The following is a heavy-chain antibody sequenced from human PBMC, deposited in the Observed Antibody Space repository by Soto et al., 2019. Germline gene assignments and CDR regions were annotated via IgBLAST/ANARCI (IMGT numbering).Heavy chain of an antibody. V-gene: IGHV4-59*01. CDR2: IYYSGST. D-gene: IGHD2-15*01. J-gene: IGHJ3*02. CDR3: ARERECSGGCCYELDAYDI. CDR1: GGSISSYY. Sequence: SETLSLTCTVSGGSISSYYWSWIRQPPGKGLEWIGYIYYSGSTNYNPSLKSRVTISVDTSKNQFSLKLSSVTAADTAVYYCARERECSGGCCYELDAYDIWGQGTMVTVPS.